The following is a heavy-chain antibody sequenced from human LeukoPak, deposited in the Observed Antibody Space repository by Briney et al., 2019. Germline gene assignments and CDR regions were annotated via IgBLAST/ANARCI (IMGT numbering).Heavy chain of an antibody. CDR2: INPYSGAT. V-gene: IGHV1-2*02. CDR1: GYTFIDHY. D-gene: IGHD5-12*01. CDR3: ARGLVATIGRDYYYYMDV. J-gene: IGHJ6*03. Sequence: ASVKVSCKASGYTFIDHYIHWVRQAPGQGLEWMGWINPYSGATDFAQKFQGRVSMTRDTSISTAYMELSRLRSDDTAVYYCARGLVATIGRDYYYYMDVWGKGTTVTVSS.